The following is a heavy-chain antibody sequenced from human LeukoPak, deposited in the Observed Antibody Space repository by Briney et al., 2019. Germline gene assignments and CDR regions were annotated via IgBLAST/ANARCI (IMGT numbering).Heavy chain of an antibody. CDR3: AREDLSLTGSLED. CDR1: GFTFSSYW. CDR2: IKQDGSEK. V-gene: IGHV3-7*03. Sequence: GGSLRLSCAASGFTFSSYWMRWVRQAPGKGLEWVANIKQDGSEKYYVDSVKGRFTISRDNAKNSLYLQMNSLRAEDTAEYYCAREDLSLTGSLEDWGQGTLVTVSS. J-gene: IGHJ4*02. D-gene: IGHD1-14*01.